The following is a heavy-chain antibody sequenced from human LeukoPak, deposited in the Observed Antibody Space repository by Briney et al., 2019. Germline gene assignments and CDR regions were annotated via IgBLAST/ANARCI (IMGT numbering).Heavy chain of an antibody. CDR2: IYHSGST. V-gene: IGHV4-38-2*02. CDR1: GYSISSGYY. CDR3: ARARLTYYLDY. Sequence: SETLSLTCTVSGYSISSGYYWGWIRQPPGKGLEWIGSIYHSGSTFYNTSLKSRVTVSADTSKNQFSLKLSSVTAADTAVCYCARARLTYYLDYWGQGTLVTVSS. J-gene: IGHJ4*02.